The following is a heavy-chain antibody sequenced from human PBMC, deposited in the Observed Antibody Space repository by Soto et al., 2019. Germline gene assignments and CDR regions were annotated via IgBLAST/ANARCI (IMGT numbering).Heavy chain of an antibody. V-gene: IGHV3-23*01. Sequence: EVQLLESGGGLVQPGGSLRLSCAASGFTFSSYAMSWVRQAPGKGLEWVSAISGSGGSTYYADSVKGRFTISRDNSKNTLYLQMNSLRAEDTAVYFCAKGAIFGVVIATALDYWGQGTLFTVSS. CDR1: GFTFSSYA. CDR3: AKGAIFGVVIATALDY. J-gene: IGHJ4*02. D-gene: IGHD3-3*01. CDR2: ISGSGGST.